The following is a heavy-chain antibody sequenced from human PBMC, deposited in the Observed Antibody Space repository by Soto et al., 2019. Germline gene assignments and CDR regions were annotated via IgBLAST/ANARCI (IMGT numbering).Heavy chain of an antibody. CDR1: GYTFTSYA. V-gene: IGHV1-3*01. D-gene: IGHD2-15*01. Sequence: ASVKVSCKASGYTFTSYAMHWVRQAPGQRLEWMGWINAGNGNTKYSQKFQGRVTITRDTSASTAYMELSSLRSEDTAVYYCARGEVCCEWGGSCYGDAFDIWGQGTMVTVSS. CDR2: INAGNGNT. J-gene: IGHJ3*02. CDR3: ARGEVCCEWGGSCYGDAFDI.